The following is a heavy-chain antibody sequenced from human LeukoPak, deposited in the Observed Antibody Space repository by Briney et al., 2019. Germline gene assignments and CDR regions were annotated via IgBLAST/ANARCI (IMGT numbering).Heavy chain of an antibody. D-gene: IGHD4-17*01. CDR2: ISWNSGSI. V-gene: IGHV3-9*01. Sequence: PGRSLRLSCGASGFTFDDYAMHWVRQAPGKGLEWVSGISWNSGSIGYADSVKGRFTISRDNAKNSLYLQMNSLRAEDTALYYCAKDLYGDYGEYYFDYWGQGTLATVSS. CDR3: AKDLYGDYGEYYFDY. J-gene: IGHJ4*02. CDR1: GFTFDDYA.